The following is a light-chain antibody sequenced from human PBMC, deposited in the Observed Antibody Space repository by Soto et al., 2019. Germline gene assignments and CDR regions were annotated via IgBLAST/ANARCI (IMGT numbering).Light chain of an antibody. CDR3: QQYDHLSRYT. CDR2: DAS. J-gene: IGKJ5*01. V-gene: IGKV1-33*01. Sequence: DIQLAQSPSSLSASVGDRVTIPCRASQDISKYLNWYQQKPGKAPKLLIYDASNLETGIPSRFSGSGSGTNFSLTITSLQPEDIATYYCQQYDHLSRYTFGQGTRLEIK. CDR1: QDISKY.